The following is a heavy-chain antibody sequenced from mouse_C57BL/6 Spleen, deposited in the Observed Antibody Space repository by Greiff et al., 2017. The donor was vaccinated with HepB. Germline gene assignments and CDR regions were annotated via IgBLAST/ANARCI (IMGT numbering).Heavy chain of an antibody. CDR1: GFTFSDFY. J-gene: IGHJ3*01. V-gene: IGHV7-1*01. D-gene: IGHD2-3*01. CDR2: SRNKANDYTT. CDR3: ARDADGYLFAY. Sequence: EVKLMESGGGLVQSGRSLRLSCATSGFTFSDFYMEWVRQAPGKGLEWIAASRNKANDYTTEYSASVKGRFIVSRDTSQSILYLQMNALRAEDTAIYYCARDADGYLFAYWGQGTLVTVSA.